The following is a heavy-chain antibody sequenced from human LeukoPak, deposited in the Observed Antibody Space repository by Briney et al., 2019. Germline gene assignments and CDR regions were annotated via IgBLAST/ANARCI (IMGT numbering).Heavy chain of an antibody. V-gene: IGHV3-23*01. CDR3: ARDNLTYYDFWSGYYTGLFDY. Sequence: GASLRLSCAASGFTFSNYAMSWVRQAPGKGLEWVSGIGKSDDGTHYADSVKGRFTISRDNSKNTLYLQMNSLRAEDTAVYYCARDNLTYYDFWSGYYTGLFDYWGQGTLVTVSS. D-gene: IGHD3-3*01. CDR2: IGKSDDGT. J-gene: IGHJ4*02. CDR1: GFTFSNYA.